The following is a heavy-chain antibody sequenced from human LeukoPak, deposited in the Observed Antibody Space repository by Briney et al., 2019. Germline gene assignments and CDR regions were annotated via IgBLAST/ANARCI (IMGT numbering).Heavy chain of an antibody. CDR3: ARHEGDDSGGNNQFDY. CDR1: LVTFSVAA. CDR2: ISSNVGST. J-gene: IGHJ4*02. D-gene: IGHD4-23*01. Sequence: PGGSLRLSCAASLVTFSVAAMRSGRQAPGKGLEYVSAISSNVGSTNYANSVKGRFSISRDNSKNTLYLQMGSLRAEDMDEYYCARHEGDDSGGNNQFDYWGQGTLVTVSS. V-gene: IGHV3-64*01.